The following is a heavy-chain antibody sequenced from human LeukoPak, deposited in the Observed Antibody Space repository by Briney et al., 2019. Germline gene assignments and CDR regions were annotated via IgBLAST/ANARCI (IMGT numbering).Heavy chain of an antibody. D-gene: IGHD2-2*01. CDR1: GYTFTSYD. CDR3: AREPLVVPAARYGILAYYYGMDV. Sequence: ASVKVSCKASGYTFTSYDINWVRQATGQGLEWMGWMNPNCGNTGYAQKFQGRVTMTRDTSTSTVYMELSSLRSEDTAVYYCAREPLVVPAARYGILAYYYGMDVWGQGTTVTVSS. V-gene: IGHV1-8*01. J-gene: IGHJ6*02. CDR2: MNPNCGNT.